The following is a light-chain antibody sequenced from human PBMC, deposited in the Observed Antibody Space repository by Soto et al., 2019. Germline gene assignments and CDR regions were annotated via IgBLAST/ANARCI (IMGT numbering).Light chain of an antibody. CDR2: WAS. CDR3: QQYYSFPFT. Sequence: DIVMTQSPDSLAVSLGERATINCKSSQSVLYTSNNKNYLAWYQQRPGQPTKVLMYWASTRESGVPDRFSGSGSGTDFTLTISSLQAEDVAVYYCQQYYSFPFTFGPGTEVEIK. V-gene: IGKV4-1*01. CDR1: QSVLYTSNNKNY. J-gene: IGKJ3*01.